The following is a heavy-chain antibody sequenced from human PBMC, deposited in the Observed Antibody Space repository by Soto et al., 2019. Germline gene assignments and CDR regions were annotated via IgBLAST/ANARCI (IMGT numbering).Heavy chain of an antibody. CDR1: GFTFSSYG. CDR2: IWYDGTNK. D-gene: IGHD3-10*01. CDR3: VRDIIWARTYFDY. V-gene: IGHV3-33*01. J-gene: IGHJ4*02. Sequence: QVQLVESGGGVVQPGRSLRLSCAASGFTFSSYGMHWVRQGPGKGLEWVALIWYDGTNKYYAESVKGRFTISRDNSKNTLFLQSNSVCVEDSAVYYCVRDIIWARTYFDYRGQRTLVSVST.